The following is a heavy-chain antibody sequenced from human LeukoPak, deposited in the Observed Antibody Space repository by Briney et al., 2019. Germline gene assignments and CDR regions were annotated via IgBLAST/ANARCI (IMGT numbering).Heavy chain of an antibody. D-gene: IGHD3-16*02. J-gene: IGHJ4*02. CDR2: IYYSGST. Sequence: SETLSLTCTVSGGSISSYYWSWIRQPPGKGLEWIGYIYYSGSTNYNPSLKSRVTISVDTSKNQFSLKLRSVTAADTAVYYCARDANYDYVWGSYRYTRTFDYWGQGTLVTVSS. CDR3: ARDANYDYVWGSYRYTRTFDY. V-gene: IGHV4-59*01. CDR1: GGSISSYY.